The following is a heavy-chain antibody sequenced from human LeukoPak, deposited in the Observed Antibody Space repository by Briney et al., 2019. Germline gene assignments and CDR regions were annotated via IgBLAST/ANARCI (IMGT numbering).Heavy chain of an antibody. D-gene: IGHD3-16*01. CDR1: GYSISSGYY. Sequence: SETLSLTCTVSGYSISSGYYWGWIRQPPGKGLEWIGSIYHSGSTYYNPSLKSRVTISVDTSKNQFSLKLSSVTAADTAVYYCARHRKGGRNGSDYPDWYFDLWGRGILVTVSS. J-gene: IGHJ2*01. V-gene: IGHV4-38-2*02. CDR3: ARHRKGGRNGSDYPDWYFDL. CDR2: IYHSGST.